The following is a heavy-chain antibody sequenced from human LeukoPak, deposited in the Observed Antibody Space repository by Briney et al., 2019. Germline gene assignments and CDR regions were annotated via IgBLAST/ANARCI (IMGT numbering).Heavy chain of an antibody. Sequence: SETLSLTCTVSGGSISSGSYYWSWIRQPAGKGLEWIRRIYTSGSTNYNPSLKSRVTISVDTSKNQFSLKLSSVTAADTAVYYCARESLGIVVVPAAPTVWGQGTLVTVSS. CDR1: GGSISSGSYY. J-gene: IGHJ4*02. CDR2: IYTSGST. D-gene: IGHD2-2*03. V-gene: IGHV4-61*02. CDR3: ARESLGIVVVPAAPTV.